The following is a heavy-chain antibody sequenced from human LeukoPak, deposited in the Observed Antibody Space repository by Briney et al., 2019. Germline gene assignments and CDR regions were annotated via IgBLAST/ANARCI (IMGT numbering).Heavy chain of an antibody. D-gene: IGHD3-22*01. J-gene: IGHJ4*02. Sequence: SGGSLRLSCAASGFTFSSYAMHWVRQAPGKGLEWVAVISYDGSNKYYADSVKGRFTISRDNSKNTLYLQLNSLRAEDTAVYYCASIGGAYYDSSGSHHNFDYWGQGTLVTVSS. V-gene: IGHV3-30-3*01. CDR2: ISYDGSNK. CDR3: ASIGGAYYDSSGSHHNFDY. CDR1: GFTFSSYA.